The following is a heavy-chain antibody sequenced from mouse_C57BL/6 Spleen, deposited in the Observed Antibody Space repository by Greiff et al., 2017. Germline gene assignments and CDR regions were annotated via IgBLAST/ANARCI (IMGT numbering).Heavy chain of an antibody. CDR1: GYTFTSYW. CDR3: ARYGSSYRYFDV. Sequence: VQLQQSGAELVKPGASVKMSCKASGYTFTSYWITWVKQRPGQGLEWIGDIYPGSGSTNYNEKFKSKATLTVDTSSSTAYMQLSSLTSEDSAVYYCARYGSSYRYFDVWGTGTTVTVSS. CDR2: IYPGSGST. D-gene: IGHD1-1*01. V-gene: IGHV1-55*01. J-gene: IGHJ1*03.